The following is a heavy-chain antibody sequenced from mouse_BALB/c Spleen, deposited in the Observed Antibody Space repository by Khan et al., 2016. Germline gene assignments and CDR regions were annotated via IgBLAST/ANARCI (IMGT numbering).Heavy chain of an antibody. CDR1: GYSITSDYA. J-gene: IGHJ2*01. D-gene: IGHD1-1*01. Sequence: EVQLQESGPGLVKPSQSLSLTCTVTGYSITSDYAWNWIRQFPGNKLEWMGYISYSGSTSYNPSLKSRISITRDPSKNQFFLQLNSVTTEDTATYYCARSRTTRYFDYWGQGTTFTVSS. CDR3: ARSRTTRYFDY. CDR2: ISYSGST. V-gene: IGHV3-2*02.